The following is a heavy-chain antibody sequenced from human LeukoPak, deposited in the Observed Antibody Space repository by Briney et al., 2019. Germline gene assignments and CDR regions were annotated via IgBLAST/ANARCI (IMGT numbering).Heavy chain of an antibody. J-gene: IGHJ6*02. CDR2: IIPILGIA. D-gene: IGHD4-17*01. Sequence: GASVKVSCKASGGTFSSYAISWVRQAPGQGLEWMGRIIPILGIANYAQKFQGRVTITADKSTSTAYMELSSLRSEDTAVYYCASDYGDYFDAYYYGMDVWGQGTTVTVSS. V-gene: IGHV1-69*04. CDR1: GGTFSSYA. CDR3: ASDYGDYFDAYYYGMDV.